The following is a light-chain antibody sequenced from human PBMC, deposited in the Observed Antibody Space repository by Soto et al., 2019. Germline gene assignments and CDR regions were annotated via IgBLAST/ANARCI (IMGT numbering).Light chain of an antibody. V-gene: IGKV3-11*01. Sequence: EIVMTQSPATLSVSPGERATLSCRASQSVVNNLAWYQQKPGQAPRLLIYDASNRATGIPARFSGSGSGTDFTLTISSLEPEDFAVYYCQQRSNWPPKITFGQGTRLEIK. CDR3: QQRSNWPPKIT. CDR2: DAS. J-gene: IGKJ5*01. CDR1: QSVVNN.